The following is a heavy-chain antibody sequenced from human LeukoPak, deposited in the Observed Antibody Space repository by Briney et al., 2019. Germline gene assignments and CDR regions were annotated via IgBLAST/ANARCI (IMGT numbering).Heavy chain of an antibody. Sequence: PSETLSLTCTVSGXSISSYYWSWVRQPAGKGLEWIGRIYSSGSTSYNPSLKSRVTMSVDTSKNQFSLKLSSVTAADTAVYYCARDSGTPFDPWGQGTLVTVPS. CDR3: ARDSGTPFDP. CDR2: IYSSGST. V-gene: IGHV4-4*07. J-gene: IGHJ5*02. D-gene: IGHD1-1*01. CDR1: GXSISSYY.